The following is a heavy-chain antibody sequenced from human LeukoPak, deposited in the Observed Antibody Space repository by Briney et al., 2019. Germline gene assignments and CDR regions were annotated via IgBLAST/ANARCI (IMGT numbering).Heavy chain of an antibody. CDR1: GDSITSHY. J-gene: IGHJ4*02. D-gene: IGHD3-22*01. Sequence: PSDTLSLTCNVSGDSITSHYWNWIRQPPGKGLEWIGYIYYTGIIKYNPSLTSRVSMSVDTSKNQFFLKMKSVTAADTAVYYCARSVDYFDNTGPHMMFDYWGQGSLVTVSS. CDR2: IYYTGII. V-gene: IGHV4-59*07. CDR3: ARSVDYFDNTGPHMMFDY.